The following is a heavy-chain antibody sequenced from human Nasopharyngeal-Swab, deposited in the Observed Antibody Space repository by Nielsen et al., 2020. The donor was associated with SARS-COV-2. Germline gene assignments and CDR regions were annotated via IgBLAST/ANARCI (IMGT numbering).Heavy chain of an antibody. Sequence: SVKVSCKASGGTFSSYAISWVRQAPGQGLEWMGGIIPIFGTANYAQKFQGRVTITADESTSTAYMELSSLRSEDTAVYYCARIMVRGVIISGYYYGMDVWGQGTTVTASS. D-gene: IGHD3-10*01. CDR3: ARIMVRGVIISGYYYGMDV. CDR2: IIPIFGTA. V-gene: IGHV1-69*13. CDR1: GGTFSSYA. J-gene: IGHJ6*02.